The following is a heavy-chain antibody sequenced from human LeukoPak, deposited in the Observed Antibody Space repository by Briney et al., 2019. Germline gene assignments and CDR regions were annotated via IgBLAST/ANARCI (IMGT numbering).Heavy chain of an antibody. Sequence: GGSLRLSCTASGFTFSNFWMGWVRQAPGKGLEWVANIKQDETEKFYLGSVKGRFTISRDNAKNSLYLQMNSLRVEDTALYYCARVSNWFDPWGQGTLVTVSS. CDR3: ARVSNWFDP. CDR1: GFTFSNFW. J-gene: IGHJ5*02. V-gene: IGHV3-7*03. CDR2: IKQDETEK.